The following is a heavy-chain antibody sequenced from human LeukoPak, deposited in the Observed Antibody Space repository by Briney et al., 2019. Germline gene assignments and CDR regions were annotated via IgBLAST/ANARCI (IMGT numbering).Heavy chain of an antibody. D-gene: IGHD6-6*01. Sequence: GGSLRLSCAASGFTFSSYAMSWVRQVPGKGLEWVSVISGSGDNTYYADSVKGRFTISRDNSKNMLYLQMNSLRAEDTAVYYCAKWKYSNSGIDDYWGRGTLVTVSP. CDR1: GFTFSSYA. V-gene: IGHV3-23*01. J-gene: IGHJ4*02. CDR3: AKWKYSNSGIDDY. CDR2: ISGSGDNT.